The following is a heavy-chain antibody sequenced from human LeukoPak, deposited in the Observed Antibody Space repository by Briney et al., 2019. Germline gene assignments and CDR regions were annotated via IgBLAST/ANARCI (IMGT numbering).Heavy chain of an antibody. CDR3: ARGPPDYYYYYYMDV. V-gene: IGHV3-21*04. J-gene: IGHJ6*03. Sequence: GGSLRLSCAASGFTFSSYSMNWVRQAPGKGLEWVSSISSSSSYIYYADSVKGRFTISRDNAKNSLYLQMNSLRAEDTAVYYCARGPPDYYYYYYMDVWGKGTTVTVSS. CDR2: ISSSSSYI. CDR1: GFTFSSYS.